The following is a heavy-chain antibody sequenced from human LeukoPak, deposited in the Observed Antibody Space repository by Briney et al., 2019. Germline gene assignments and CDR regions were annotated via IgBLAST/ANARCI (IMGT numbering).Heavy chain of an antibody. CDR3: AKALGLIAVEYYFDY. J-gene: IGHJ4*02. Sequence: PGRSLRLSCAVFGLIFGRYSMSWVRQAPGKGREWVSAIRGSGGSTYYTDSVKGRFTISRDNSKNTLYLRMNSLRAEDTAVYYCAKALGLIAVEYYFDYWGQGTLVTVSS. D-gene: IGHD6-19*01. CDR2: IRGSGGST. CDR1: GLIFGRYS. V-gene: IGHV3-23*01.